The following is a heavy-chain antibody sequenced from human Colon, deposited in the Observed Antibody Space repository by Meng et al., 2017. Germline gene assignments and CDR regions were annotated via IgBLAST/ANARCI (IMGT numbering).Heavy chain of an antibody. V-gene: IGHV1-8*01. CDR2: MNPDSGDT. J-gene: IGHJ4*02. Sequence: QLQLVQSGVAMKKPGASVKVSCNASGYTFTTYDINWVRQATGQGLEWMGWMNPDSGDTGYAQKFQGRLTMTRDTSISAAYMELTSLRSEDTAVYYCARGGYYYDSSGFRAALDYWGQGALVTVSS. CDR1: GYTFTTYD. CDR3: ARGGYYYDSSGFRAALDY. D-gene: IGHD3-22*01.